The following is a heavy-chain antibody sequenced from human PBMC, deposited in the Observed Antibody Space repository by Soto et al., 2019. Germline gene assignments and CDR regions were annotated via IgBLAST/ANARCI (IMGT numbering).Heavy chain of an antibody. CDR3: AGYGSGSYLGY. CDR2: IYYSGST. V-gene: IGHV4-59*01. D-gene: IGHD3-10*01. J-gene: IGHJ4*02. Sequence: QVQLQESGPGLVKPSETLSLTCTVSGGSISSYYWSWIRQPPGKGLEWIGYIYYSGSTNYNPSLKSRVTISVDTSKNQFSLKLSSVTAADTAVYYCAGYGSGSYLGYWGQGTLVTVSS. CDR1: GGSISSYY.